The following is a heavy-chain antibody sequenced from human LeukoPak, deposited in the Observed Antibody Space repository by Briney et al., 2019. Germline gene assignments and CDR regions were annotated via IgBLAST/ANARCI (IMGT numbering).Heavy chain of an antibody. D-gene: IGHD4-17*01. J-gene: IGHJ6*02. CDR2: IYTSGST. CDR1: GGSISSGSYY. CDR3: ARVLTTVTENYYYGMDV. Sequence: SQTLSLTCTVSGGSISSGSYYWSWIRQPAGKGLEWIGRIYTSGSTNYNPSLKSRVTISVDTSKNQFSLKLSSVTAADTAVYYCARVLTTVTENYYYGMDVWGQGTTVTVSS. V-gene: IGHV4-61*02.